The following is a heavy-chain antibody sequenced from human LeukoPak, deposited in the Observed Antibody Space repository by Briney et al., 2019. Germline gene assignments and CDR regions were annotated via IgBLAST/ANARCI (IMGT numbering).Heavy chain of an antibody. CDR3: ATVPYLYGSNSGKYFQH. V-gene: IGHV1-24*01. CDR2: FDPEDGET. Sequence: SSVKVSCKVSGYTLTELSMHWVRQAPGKGLEWMGGFDPEDGETIYAQKFQGRVTMTEDTSTDTAYMELSSLRSEDTAVYYCATVPYLYGSNSGKYFQHWGQGTLVTVSS. D-gene: IGHD4-23*01. CDR1: GYTLTELS. J-gene: IGHJ1*01.